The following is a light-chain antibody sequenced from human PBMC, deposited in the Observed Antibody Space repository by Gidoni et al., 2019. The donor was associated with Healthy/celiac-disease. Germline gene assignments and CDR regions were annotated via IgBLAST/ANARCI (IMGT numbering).Light chain of an antibody. V-gene: IGKV1-5*03. CDR1: HSISSW. CDR3: QQYNSYLT. Sequence: DIQMTQSPSTLSASVGDRVTITCRASHSISSWLAWYQQKPGKAPKLLIYKASSLESGVPSRFSGSGSGTEFTLTISSLQPDDFSTYYCQQYNSYLTFXGXTKVEIK. J-gene: IGKJ4*01. CDR2: KAS.